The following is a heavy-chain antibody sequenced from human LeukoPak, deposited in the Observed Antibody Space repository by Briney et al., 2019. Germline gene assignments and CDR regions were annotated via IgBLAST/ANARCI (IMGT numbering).Heavy chain of an antibody. CDR2: INPSGGST. J-gene: IGHJ4*02. Sequence: GASVKVSCKASGSTFTSYYMHWVRPAPGQGLEWMGIINPSGGSTSYAQKFQGRVTMTRDMSTSTVYMELSSLRSEDTAVYYCARDLGIAVAAAEGFWGQGTLVTVSS. V-gene: IGHV1-46*01. CDR1: GSTFTSYY. D-gene: IGHD6-19*01. CDR3: ARDLGIAVAAAEGF.